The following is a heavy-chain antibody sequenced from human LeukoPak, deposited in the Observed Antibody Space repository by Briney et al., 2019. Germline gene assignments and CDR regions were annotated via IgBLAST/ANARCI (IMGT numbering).Heavy chain of an antibody. Sequence: GGSLRLSCAASGFTFSSYAMHWVRQAPGKGLEWVAVISYDGSNKYYADSVKGRFTISRDNSKNTLYLQMNSLRAEDTAVYYCARDQTRTTPCYYYMDVWGKGTTVTVSS. D-gene: IGHD1-1*01. J-gene: IGHJ6*03. CDR3: ARDQTRTTPCYYYMDV. CDR1: GFTFSSYA. CDR2: ISYDGSNK. V-gene: IGHV3-30-3*01.